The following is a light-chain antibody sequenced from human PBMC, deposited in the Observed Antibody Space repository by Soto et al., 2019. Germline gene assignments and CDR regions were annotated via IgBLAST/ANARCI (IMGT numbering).Light chain of an antibody. J-gene: IGLJ2*01. CDR3: AAWDDSLSGPV. V-gene: IGLV1-47*02. Sequence: QSVLTQPPSASGTPGQRVTISCSGSSYNIGSNYVYWYQQVPGTAPKLLIYSNSQRPSGVPDRFSGSKSGTSASLAISGLRSEDEADYYCAAWDDSLSGPVFGGGTKVTVL. CDR1: SYNIGSNY. CDR2: SNS.